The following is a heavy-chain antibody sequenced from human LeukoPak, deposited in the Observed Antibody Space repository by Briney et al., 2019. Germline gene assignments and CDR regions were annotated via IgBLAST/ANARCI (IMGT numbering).Heavy chain of an antibody. CDR2: IIPIFGTA. CDR3: ARDQEGSGNWFDP. J-gene: IGHJ5*02. V-gene: IGHV1-69*06. D-gene: IGHD3-10*01. CDR1: GGTFSSYA. Sequence: SVKVSCKASGGTFSSYAISWVRQARGQGLEWMGGIIPIFGTANHAQKFQGRVKITADKSTSTAYMELSSLRSEDTGVYYCARDQEGSGNWFDPWGQGTLVTVSS.